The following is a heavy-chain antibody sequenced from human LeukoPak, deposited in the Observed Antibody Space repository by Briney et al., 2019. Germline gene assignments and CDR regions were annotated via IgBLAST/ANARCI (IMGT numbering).Heavy chain of an antibody. J-gene: IGHJ5*02. D-gene: IGHD3-9*01. Sequence: PGGSLRLSCAASGFSFSGSAMHWVRQASGKGLAWVGRIRSKANSYATAYAASMKGRFTISKDDSKNTAYLQMNSLKTEDTAVYYCTSAPDILTGYWFDPWGQGSLVTVSS. V-gene: IGHV3-73*01. CDR2: IRSKANSYAT. CDR3: TSAPDILTGYWFDP. CDR1: GFSFSGSA.